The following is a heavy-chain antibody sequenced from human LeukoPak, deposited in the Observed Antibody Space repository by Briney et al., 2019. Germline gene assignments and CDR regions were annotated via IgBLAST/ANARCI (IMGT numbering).Heavy chain of an antibody. D-gene: IGHD2-8*01. CDR1: GFTFTSYS. J-gene: IGHJ3*02. CDR3: ARSRVGVPNAFDT. Sequence: GGSLRLSCAASGFTFTSYSMNWVRQAPGKGLEWVSSSSSSSSYIYYADSLKGRFTISRDNAKNSVYLQMNSLRAEDTAVYYCARSRVGVPNAFDTWGQGTMVTVSS. CDR2: SSSSSSYI. V-gene: IGHV3-21*01.